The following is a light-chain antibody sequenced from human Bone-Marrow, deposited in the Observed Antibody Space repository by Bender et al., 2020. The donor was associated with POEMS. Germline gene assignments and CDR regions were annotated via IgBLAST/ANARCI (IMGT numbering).Light chain of an antibody. V-gene: IGLV2-14*03. Sequence: QSALTQPASVSGSPGQSITISCTGTSSDVGGYDYVSWYQQHPGKVPKLVIYYVSIRPSGISNRFSGSKSGNTASLTISGLLPEDEADYYCCSYAGTSSWVFGGGTKLTVL. CDR2: YVS. CDR3: CSYAGTSSWV. J-gene: IGLJ3*02. CDR1: SSDVGGYDY.